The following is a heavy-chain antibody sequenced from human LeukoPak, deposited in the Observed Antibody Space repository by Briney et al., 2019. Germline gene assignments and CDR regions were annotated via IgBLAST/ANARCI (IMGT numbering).Heavy chain of an antibody. V-gene: IGHV4-34*01. CDR1: GGSFSGFY. Sequence: SETLSLTCAVYGGSFSGFYWTWIRQPPGKGLEWIGQINHSRSTHYNPSLKSRVTISVDTSKNQFSLKLSSVTATDTAVYYCARVPKYFDLWGRGTLVTVSS. CDR2: INHSRST. CDR3: ARVPKYFDL. J-gene: IGHJ2*01.